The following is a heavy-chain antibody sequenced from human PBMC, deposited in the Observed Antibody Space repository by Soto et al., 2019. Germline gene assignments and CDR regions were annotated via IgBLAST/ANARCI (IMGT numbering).Heavy chain of an antibody. CDR1: GGSISSYY. Sequence: SETLSLTCTVSGGSISSYYWSWIRQPPGKGLEWIGYIYYSGSTNYNPSLKSRVTISVDTSKNQFSLKLGSVTAADTAVYYCARGGSSWSYYYYYYYGMDVWGQGTTVTVSS. V-gene: IGHV4-59*01. D-gene: IGHD6-13*01. J-gene: IGHJ6*02. CDR3: ARGGSSWSYYYYYYYGMDV. CDR2: IYYSGST.